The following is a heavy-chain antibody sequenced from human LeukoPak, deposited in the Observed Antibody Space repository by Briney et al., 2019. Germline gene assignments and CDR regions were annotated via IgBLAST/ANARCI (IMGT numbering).Heavy chain of an antibody. CDR1: GFTFSSYA. CDR2: ISGSGGST. Sequence: GGSLRLSCAASGFTFSSYAMSWVRQAPGKGLEWVSAISGSGGSTYYADSVKGRLTISRDNSKNTLYLQMNSLRAEDTAVYYCAKDKVLRFLEWLPSNHAYFQHWGQGTLVTVSS. CDR3: AKDKVLRFLEWLPSNHAYFQH. D-gene: IGHD3-3*01. V-gene: IGHV3-23*01. J-gene: IGHJ1*01.